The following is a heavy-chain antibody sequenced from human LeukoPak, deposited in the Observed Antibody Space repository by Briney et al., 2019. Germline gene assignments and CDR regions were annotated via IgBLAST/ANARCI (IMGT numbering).Heavy chain of an antibody. D-gene: IGHD3-10*01. CDR3: ARYSGIYGPDY. CDR2: FFSSGNT. Sequence: SETLSLTCTVSGGSFTSFYCSWIRQPAGKGLEWIGRFFSSGNTNYNPSFKSRASISVAKPKKQFSLKSTSVTAADTAVYYCARYSGIYGPDYWGQGTLVSVSS. J-gene: IGHJ4*02. CDR1: GGSFTSFY. V-gene: IGHV4-4*07.